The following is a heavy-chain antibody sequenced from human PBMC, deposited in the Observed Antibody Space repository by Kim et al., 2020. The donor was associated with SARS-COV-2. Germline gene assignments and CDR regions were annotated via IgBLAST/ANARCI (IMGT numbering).Heavy chain of an antibody. V-gene: IGHV3-7*03. CDR3: VRGTAAPGTDY. CDR2: SEK. J-gene: IGHJ4*02. Sequence: SEKYYVDSVKGRFTISRDNAKNSLYLQMNSLRVDDTALYYCVRGTAAPGTDYWGQGSLVTVSS. D-gene: IGHD6-13*01.